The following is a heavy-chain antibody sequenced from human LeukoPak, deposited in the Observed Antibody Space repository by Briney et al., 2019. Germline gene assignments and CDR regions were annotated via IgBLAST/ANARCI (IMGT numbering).Heavy chain of an antibody. CDR1: GGSISSYY. D-gene: IGHD4-17*01. V-gene: IGHV4-59*12. J-gene: IGHJ4*02. Sequence: SETLSLTCTVSGGSISSYYWSWIRQPPGKGLEWIGYIYYSGSTNYNPSLKSRVTISVDTSKNQFSLKLSSVTAADTAVYYCAREGNGYGDYYFDYWGQGTLVTVSS. CDR2: IYYSGST. CDR3: AREGNGYGDYYFDY.